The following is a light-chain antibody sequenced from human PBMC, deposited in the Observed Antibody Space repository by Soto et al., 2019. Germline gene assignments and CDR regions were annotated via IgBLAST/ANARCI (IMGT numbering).Light chain of an antibody. J-gene: IGKJ1*01. CDR3: QQGYSPLWM. CDR1: QSLLHSNGYKF. CDR2: LAS. V-gene: IGKV2-28*01. Sequence: DIVMTQSPLSLPVMPGEPASISCRSSQSLLHSNGYKFLDWYLPRPGQSPQLLIYLASNRSSVAPDRFSGSGSGTDLTLTIGSLQPEDFATYYCQQGYSPLWMLGQGTKVDIK.